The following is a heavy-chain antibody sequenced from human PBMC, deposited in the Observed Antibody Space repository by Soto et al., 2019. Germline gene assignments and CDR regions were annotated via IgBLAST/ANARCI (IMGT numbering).Heavy chain of an antibody. CDR3: ARDYYDSSGHYYGFDY. J-gene: IGHJ4*02. CDR1: GGTFSSYA. CDR2: IIPIFGTA. D-gene: IGHD3-22*01. V-gene: IGHV1-69*13. Sequence: SVKVSCKASGGTFSSYAISWVRQAPGQGLEWMGGIIPIFGTANYAQKFQGRVTITADESTSTAYMELSSLRSEDTAVYYCARDYYDSSGHYYGFDYWGQGTLVTVSS.